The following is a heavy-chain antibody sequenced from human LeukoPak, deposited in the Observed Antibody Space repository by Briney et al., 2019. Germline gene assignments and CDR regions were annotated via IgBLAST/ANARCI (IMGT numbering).Heavy chain of an antibody. CDR3: ARNSTTPDIVGSRGRVAAYYFDY. CDR2: IYYSGST. D-gene: IGHD2/OR15-2a*01. J-gene: IGHJ4*02. Sequence: PSETLSLTCTVSGGSISSDTYYWGWIRQPPGKGPEWIGSIYYSGSTHYNPSLKSRVTISVDTSKNHFSLKLRSVTAADTAVYYCARNSTTPDIVGSRGRVAAYYFDYWGLGTLVTVSS. CDR1: GGSISSDTYY. V-gene: IGHV4-39*02.